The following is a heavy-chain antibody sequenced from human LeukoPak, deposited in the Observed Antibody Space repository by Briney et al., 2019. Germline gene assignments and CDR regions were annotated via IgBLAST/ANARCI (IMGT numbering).Heavy chain of an antibody. CDR2: ISGSGGST. V-gene: IGHV3-23*01. CDR1: GFTFSSYA. CDR3: ASSITMVRGALGWFDP. J-gene: IGHJ5*02. Sequence: PGGSLRLSCAVSGFTFSSYAMSWVRQAPGKGLEWVSAISGSGGSTYYADSVKGRFTISRDNPKNTLYLQMNSLRAEDTAVYYCASSITMVRGALGWFDPWGQGTLVTVSS. D-gene: IGHD3-10*01.